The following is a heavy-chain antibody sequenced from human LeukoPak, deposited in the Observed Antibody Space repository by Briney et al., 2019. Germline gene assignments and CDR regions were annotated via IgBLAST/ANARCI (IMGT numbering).Heavy chain of an antibody. V-gene: IGHV3-23*01. CDR2: LSGSGGST. Sequence: GGSLRLSCAASRFTFSAYAMSWVRQAPGRGLEWVSSLSGSGGSTLYANSVKGRFTISRDNSENTLFLHMNSLRAEDTAVYYCAKQSGYSYASGYYFEYWGQGTLVTVSS. J-gene: IGHJ4*02. D-gene: IGHD5-18*01. CDR3: AKQSGYSYASGYYFEY. CDR1: RFTFSAYA.